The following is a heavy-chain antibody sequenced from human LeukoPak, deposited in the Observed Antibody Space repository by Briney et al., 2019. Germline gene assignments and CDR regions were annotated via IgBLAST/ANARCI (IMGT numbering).Heavy chain of an antibody. V-gene: IGHV4-59*01. Sequence: ASETLSLTCTVSGGSISSYYWSWIRQPPGKGLEWIGYIYYSGSTNYNPSLKSRVTISVDTSKNQFSLKLSSVTAADTAVYYCARARVREFDPWGQGTLVTVSS. CDR1: GGSISSYY. CDR3: ARARVREFDP. J-gene: IGHJ5*02. CDR2: IYYSGST.